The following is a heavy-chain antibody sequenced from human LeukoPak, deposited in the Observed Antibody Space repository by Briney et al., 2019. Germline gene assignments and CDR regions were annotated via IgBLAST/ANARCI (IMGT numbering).Heavy chain of an antibody. V-gene: IGHV4-59*01. CDR1: GGSISSYY. D-gene: IGHD6-13*01. CDR2: VYYSGST. CDR3: ARGEAAAVDY. J-gene: IGHJ4*02. Sequence: SETLSLTCTVSGGSISSYYWSWIRQPPGKGLEWIGYVYYSGSTNYNPSLKSRVTISVDTSKNQFSLKLSSVTAADTAVYYCARGEAAAVDYWGQGTLVTVSS.